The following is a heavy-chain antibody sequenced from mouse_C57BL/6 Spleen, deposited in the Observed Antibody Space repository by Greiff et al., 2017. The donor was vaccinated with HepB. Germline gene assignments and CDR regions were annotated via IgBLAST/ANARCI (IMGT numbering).Heavy chain of an antibody. CDR2: IDPETGGT. CDR1: GYTFTDYE. V-gene: IGHV1-15*01. D-gene: IGHD1-1*01. Sequence: QVHVKQSGAELVRPGASVTLSCKASGYTFTDYEMHWVKQTPVHGLEWIGAIDPETGGTAYNQKFKGKAILTADKSSSTAYMELRSLTSEDSAVYYCTRSGSNYAMDYWGQGTSVTVSS. J-gene: IGHJ4*01. CDR3: TRSGSNYAMDY.